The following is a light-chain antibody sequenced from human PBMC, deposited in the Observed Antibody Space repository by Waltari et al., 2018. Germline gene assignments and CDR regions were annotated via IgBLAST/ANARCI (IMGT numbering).Light chain of an antibody. J-gene: IGLJ1*01. CDR2: SNN. V-gene: IGLV1-44*01. CDR1: SSNIGSTT. CDR3: AAWDDSLNGYV. Sequence: SLLTQPPSASGPPGPRVTISCSGSSSNIGSTTVNWYQQLPGTAPKPLIYSNNQRPSGVPDRFSGSKSGTSASLAISGLQSEDEADYYCAAWDDSLNGYVFVTGTKVTVL.